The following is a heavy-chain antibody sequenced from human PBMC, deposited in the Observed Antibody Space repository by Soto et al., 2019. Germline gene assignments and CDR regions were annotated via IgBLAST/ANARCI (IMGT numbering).Heavy chain of an antibody. J-gene: IGHJ6*02. V-gene: IGHV4-39*01. CDR1: GGSISSGSYS. Sequence: SETLSLTCSVSGGSISSGSYSWGWIRQPPGKGLEWIGTIYYIGNPYYTPSLKSRLTISVDTSKNQLSLKLSSVTAADTAVYYCVRLRGYCITTACHGSYAMDVWGQGTAVTVS. D-gene: IGHD2-15*01. CDR2: IYYIGNP. CDR3: VRLRGYCITTACHGSYAMDV.